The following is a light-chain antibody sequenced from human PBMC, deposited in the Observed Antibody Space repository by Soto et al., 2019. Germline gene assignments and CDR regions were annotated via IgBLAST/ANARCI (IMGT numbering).Light chain of an antibody. CDR3: SSYTSSSTVI. CDR2: DVR. Sequence: QSALTQPADVCGSEGQDTPLWCTGYRSDIGGYNYISWYQQLPGKAPKFIIYDVRNRPSGVSNRFSGSRSGNTASLTISGLQAEDEADYYCSSYTSSSTVIFGGGTKLTVL. V-gene: IGLV2-14*01. J-gene: IGLJ2*01. CDR1: RSDIGGYNY.